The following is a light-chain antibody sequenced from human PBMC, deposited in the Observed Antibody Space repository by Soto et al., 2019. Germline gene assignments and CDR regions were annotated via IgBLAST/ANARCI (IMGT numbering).Light chain of an antibody. Sequence: AIRMTQSPSSLSASTGDRVTITCRASQGISSYLAWYQQKPGKAPKLLIYAASTLQSGVPSRFSGSGSGTDFTLTISCLQSEDFATYYCQQYYSYLITFGHGTRLRL. CDR2: AAS. CDR1: QGISSY. CDR3: QQYYSYLIT. J-gene: IGKJ5*01. V-gene: IGKV1-8*01.